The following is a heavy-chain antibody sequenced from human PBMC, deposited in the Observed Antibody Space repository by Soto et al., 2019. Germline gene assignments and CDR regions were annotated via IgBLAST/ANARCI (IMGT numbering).Heavy chain of an antibody. CDR3: ACIFSGGYGYGFYYYGMDV. D-gene: IGHD5-18*01. CDR2: IYYSGST. CDR1: GSTISSSSYY. Sequence: PSDTLSRTCTLSGSTISSSSYYWGCIRQPPGNGLEWIGSIYYSGSTYYNPSLKSRVTISVDTSKNQFSLKLSSVTAADTAVYYCACIFSGGYGYGFYYYGMDVWGQGTTVT. V-gene: IGHV4-39*01. J-gene: IGHJ6*02.